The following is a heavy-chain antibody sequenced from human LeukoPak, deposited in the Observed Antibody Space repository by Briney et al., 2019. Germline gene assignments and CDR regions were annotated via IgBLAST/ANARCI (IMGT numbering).Heavy chain of an antibody. CDR2: ISSSSSYI. J-gene: IGHJ4*02. D-gene: IGHD3-22*01. Sequence: GGSLRLSCAASGFAFSSYSMNWVRQAPGKGLEWVSSISSSSSYIYYADSVKGRFTISRDNAKNSLYLQMSSLRAEDTAVYYCASRPYYYDSSGYFDWGQGTLVTVSS. CDR3: ASRPYYYDSSGYFD. V-gene: IGHV3-21*01. CDR1: GFAFSSYS.